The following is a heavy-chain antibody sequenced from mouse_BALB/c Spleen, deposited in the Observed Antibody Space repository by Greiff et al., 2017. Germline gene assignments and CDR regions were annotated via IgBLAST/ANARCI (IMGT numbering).Heavy chain of an antibody. CDR2: ISYSGST. D-gene: IGHD2-14*01. V-gene: IGHV3-2*02. CDR1: GYSITSDYA. CDR3: ARSRYDGYYYAMDY. Sequence: EVQLQESGPGLVKPSQSLSLTCTVTGYSITSDYAWNWIRQFPGNKLEWMGYISYSGSTSYNPSLKSRISITRDTSKNQFFLQLNSVTTEDTATYYCARSRYDGYYYAMDYWGQGTSVTVSS. J-gene: IGHJ4*01.